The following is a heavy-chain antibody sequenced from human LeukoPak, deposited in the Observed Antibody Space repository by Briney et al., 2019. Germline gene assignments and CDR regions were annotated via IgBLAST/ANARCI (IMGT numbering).Heavy chain of an antibody. D-gene: IGHD3-3*01. CDR3: AKGDSITIFGVVIPYFDY. V-gene: IGHV3-23*01. CDR1: GFTFSSYA. Sequence: GGSLRLSCVASGFTFSSYAMSWVRQAPGKGLEWVSGISGSGGSTYYTDSVKGRFTISRDNSKNTLYLQMNSLRAEDTAVYYCAKGDSITIFGVVIPYFDYWGQGTLVTVSS. CDR2: ISGSGGST. J-gene: IGHJ4*02.